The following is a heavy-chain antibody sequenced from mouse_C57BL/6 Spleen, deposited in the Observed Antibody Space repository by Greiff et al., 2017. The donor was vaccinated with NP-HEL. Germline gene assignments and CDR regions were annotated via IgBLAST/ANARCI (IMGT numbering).Heavy chain of an antibody. CDR2: IYPGDGDT. D-gene: IGHD1-1*01. CDR1: GYAFSSYW. V-gene: IGHV1-80*01. Sequence: QVQLKQSGAELVKPGASVKISCKASGYAFSSYWMNWVKQRPGKGLEWIGQIYPGDGDTNYNGKFKGKATLTADKSSSTAYMQLSSLTSEDSAVDFCARGDYGSSYGDYWGQGTTLTVSS. J-gene: IGHJ2*01. CDR3: ARGDYGSSYGDY.